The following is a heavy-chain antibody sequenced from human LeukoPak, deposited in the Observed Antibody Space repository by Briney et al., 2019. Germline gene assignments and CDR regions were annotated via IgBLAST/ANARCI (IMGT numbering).Heavy chain of an antibody. CDR2: IIPTFGTA. Sequence: SVKVSCKASGGTFSSYAISWVRQAPGQGLEWMGGIIPTFGTANYAQKFQGRVTITADESTSTAYMELSSLRSEDTAVYYCARRVAVAGLFDYWGQGILVTVSS. CDR3: ARRVAVAGLFDY. D-gene: IGHD6-19*01. CDR1: GGTFSSYA. V-gene: IGHV1-69*13. J-gene: IGHJ4*02.